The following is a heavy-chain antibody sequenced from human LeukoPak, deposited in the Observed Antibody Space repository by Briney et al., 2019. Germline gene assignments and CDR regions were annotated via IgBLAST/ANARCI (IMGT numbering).Heavy chain of an antibody. D-gene: IGHD6-13*01. Sequence: SETLSLTCTVSGGSISSHYWSWIRQPPGKGLEWIGYVFYSGSTNYNPSLKSRVSISVDTSKKQLSLKLSPVTAADTAVYYCARVVPKQQLVDAFDIWGQGTMVTVSS. V-gene: IGHV4-59*11. CDR2: VFYSGST. CDR3: ARVVPKQQLVDAFDI. CDR1: GGSISSHY. J-gene: IGHJ3*02.